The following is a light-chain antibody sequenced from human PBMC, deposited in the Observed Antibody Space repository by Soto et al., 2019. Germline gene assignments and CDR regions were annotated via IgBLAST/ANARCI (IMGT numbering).Light chain of an antibody. Sequence: QMTQSPASLSASVGDRVTITCRASQSISRHLNWYQQKPGKPPKVLIYGASNLQSGVPRRFSGSGSGTDFTLAISSLQPEDSATYYCLQDINYPWTLGQGTKVDIK. CDR2: GAS. V-gene: IGKV1-6*01. CDR1: QSISRH. J-gene: IGKJ1*01. CDR3: LQDINYPWT.